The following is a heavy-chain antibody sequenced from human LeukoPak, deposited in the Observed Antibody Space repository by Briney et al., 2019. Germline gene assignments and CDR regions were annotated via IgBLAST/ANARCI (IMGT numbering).Heavy chain of an antibody. D-gene: IGHD5-12*01. Sequence: GASLRLSCAASGFTFSSYAMSWVRPAPGKGLEWVSAISGSGGSTYYVVSVKGRLTISRDDSKNTLYLQMNSLRAEDTAVYYCAKRRGYDPRICYFDYWGQGTLVTVSS. CDR1: GFTFSSYA. CDR3: AKRRGYDPRICYFDY. J-gene: IGHJ4*02. V-gene: IGHV3-23*01. CDR2: ISGSGGST.